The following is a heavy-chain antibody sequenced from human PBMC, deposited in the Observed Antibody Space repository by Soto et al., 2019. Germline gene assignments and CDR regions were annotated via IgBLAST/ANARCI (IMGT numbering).Heavy chain of an antibody. Sequence: PGEYLKISCKASGYIFTSYWLGWVRQMPGKGVEWVGIIYLGESETRYSPSFQGQVPTSADKSMTTAYLQWGSLKASDLAMYYWVRRGGSSWAGGDWLESWGQGTLVTVSS. V-gene: IGHV5-51*01. CDR3: VRRGGSSWAGGDWLES. J-gene: IGHJ5*01. D-gene: IGHD6-13*01. CDR2: IYLGESET. CDR1: GYIFTSYW.